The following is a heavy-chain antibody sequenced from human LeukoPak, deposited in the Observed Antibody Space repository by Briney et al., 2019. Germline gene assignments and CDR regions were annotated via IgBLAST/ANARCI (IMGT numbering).Heavy chain of an antibody. CDR2: IYHSGTT. Sequence: TLSLTCAVSGGSISSGGYSWSWIRQPPGKGLEWIGYIYHSGTTYSNPSLKSRVTISVDRSTNQFSLKLSSVTAADTAVYYCARYRSSGLDAWGQGTTVTVSS. CDR1: GGSISSGGYS. V-gene: IGHV4-30-2*01. CDR3: ARYRSSGLDA. J-gene: IGHJ6*02. D-gene: IGHD2-2*01.